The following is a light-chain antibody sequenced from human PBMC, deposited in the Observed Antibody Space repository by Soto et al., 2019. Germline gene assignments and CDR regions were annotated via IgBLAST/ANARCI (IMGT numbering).Light chain of an antibody. V-gene: IGKV3D-20*01. J-gene: IGKJ2*01. CDR2: DAS. Sequence: EIVLTQSPGTLSLSPGERATLSCGASQSVSFNYLAWYQQKVGRAPRLLIYDASRSATGTPDRFSGSGSGTDFTLTISRLEPEAFAVYVCQQYGSSPYTFGQGTNLEIK. CDR3: QQYGSSPYT. CDR1: QSVSFNY.